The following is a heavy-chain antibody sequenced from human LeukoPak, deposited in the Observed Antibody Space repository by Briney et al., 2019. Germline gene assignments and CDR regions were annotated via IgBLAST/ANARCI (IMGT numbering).Heavy chain of an antibody. V-gene: IGHV6-1*01. D-gene: IGHD5-12*01. CDR1: GDSVSSNSAA. CDR3: ARGRYSGYDWGFDYFDY. CDR2: TYYRSKWYN. Sequence: SQTLSLTCAISGDSVSSNSAAWNWIRQSPSRGLEWLGRTYYRSKWYNDYAVSGKIRITINPDTSKNQFSLQLNSVTPEDTAVYYCARGRYSGYDWGFDYFDYWGQGTLVTVSS. J-gene: IGHJ4*02.